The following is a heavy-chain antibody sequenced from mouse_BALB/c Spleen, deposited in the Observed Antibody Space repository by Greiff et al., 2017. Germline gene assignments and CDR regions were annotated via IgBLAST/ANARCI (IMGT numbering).Heavy chain of an antibody. D-gene: IGHD2-4*01. Sequence: EVKLVESGGGLVQPGGSLKLSCAASRFDFSRYWMSWVRQAPGKGLEWIGEINPDSSTINYTPSLKDKFIISRDNAKNTLYLQMSKVRSEDTALYYCARPRGYDYDGGAWFAYWGQGTLVTVSA. J-gene: IGHJ3*01. CDR3: ARPRGYDYDGGAWFAY. V-gene: IGHV4-1*02. CDR1: RFDFSRYW. CDR2: INPDSSTI.